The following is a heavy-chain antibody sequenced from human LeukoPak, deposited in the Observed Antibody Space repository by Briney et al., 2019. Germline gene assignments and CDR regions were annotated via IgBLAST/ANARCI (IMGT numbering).Heavy chain of an antibody. Sequence: GRSLRFSCAASGFTFNNYGMHWVRQAPGNGLEWVAVIWYDGTNNYYADSVKGRFTVSRDNSKNMMYLQMNSLRAEDTAMYYCARTIAGDAFDIWGQGTMVTVSS. CDR2: IWYDGTNN. J-gene: IGHJ3*02. D-gene: IGHD2-21*01. CDR3: ARTIAGDAFDI. V-gene: IGHV3-33*01. CDR1: GFTFNNYG.